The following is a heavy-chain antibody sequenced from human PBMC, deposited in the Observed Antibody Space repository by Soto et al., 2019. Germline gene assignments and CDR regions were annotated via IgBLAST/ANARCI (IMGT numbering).Heavy chain of an antibody. Sequence: TSETLSLTCAVYGGSFSGYYWSWVRQPPGKGLEWIGEINHSGSTNYNPSLKSRVTISVDTSKNQFSLKLSSVTAADTAVYYCARVLSYGSGSLGSVPIRNQLDYWGQGTLVTVSS. CDR2: INHSGST. V-gene: IGHV4-34*01. J-gene: IGHJ4*02. CDR1: GGSFSGYY. CDR3: ARVLSYGSGSLGSVPIRNQLDY. D-gene: IGHD3-10*01.